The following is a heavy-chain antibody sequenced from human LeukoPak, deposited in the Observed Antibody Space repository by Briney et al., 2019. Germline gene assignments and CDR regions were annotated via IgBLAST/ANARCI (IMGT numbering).Heavy chain of an antibody. J-gene: IGHJ4*02. CDR1: GFTFSSYG. V-gene: IGHV3-48*04. CDR2: ISSSSSTI. CDR3: ARGGAYCGGDCYSAPDY. D-gene: IGHD2-21*01. Sequence: GRSLRLSCAASGFTFSSYGMHWVRQAPGKGLEWVSYISSSSSTIYYADSVKGRFTISRDNAKNSLYLQMNSLRAEDTAVYYCARGGAYCGGDCYSAPDYWGQGTLVTVSS.